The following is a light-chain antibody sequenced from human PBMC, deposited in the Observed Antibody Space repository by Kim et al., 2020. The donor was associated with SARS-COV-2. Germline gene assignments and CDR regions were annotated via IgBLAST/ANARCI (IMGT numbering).Light chain of an antibody. Sequence: GASVKLTCTLSSGHSSYAIAWNQQQTEKGLRFLMTVNSGGGHNKGDGIPDRFSGSSSGAERYLTISSLQSDDEADYYSQTWGTGMVFGGGTQLTVL. J-gene: IGLJ3*02. CDR1: SGHSSYA. V-gene: IGLV4-69*01. CDR2: VNSGGGH. CDR3: QTWGTGMV.